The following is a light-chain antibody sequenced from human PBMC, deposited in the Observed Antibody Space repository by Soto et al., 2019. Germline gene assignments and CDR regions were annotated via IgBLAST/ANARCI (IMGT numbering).Light chain of an antibody. V-gene: IGKV1-12*01. Sequence: DIQMTQSPSDMSASVGDRVTISCRESEDINSRLAWYQQKPGNAPKLLIYAAFILQSGVPSSFSGYGSGTDFTLTISSLQAEDFATYYCQQADSFPITFGQGTRLEIK. CDR1: EDINSR. J-gene: IGKJ5*01. CDR3: QQADSFPIT. CDR2: AAF.